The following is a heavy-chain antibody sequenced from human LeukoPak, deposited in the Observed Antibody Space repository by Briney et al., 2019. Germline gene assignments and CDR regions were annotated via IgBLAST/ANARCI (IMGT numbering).Heavy chain of an antibody. V-gene: IGHV3-30-3*01. CDR1: GFTFSSYA. D-gene: IGHD2-2*02. J-gene: IGHJ4*02. Sequence: PGGSLRLSCAASGFTFSSYAMHWVRQAPSKGLEWVAVISYDGSNKYYADSVKGRFTISRDNSKNTLYLQMISLRAEDTAVYYCAGALGYCSSTSCDRTIDYWGQGTLVTVSS. CDR3: AGALGYCSSTSCDRTIDY. CDR2: ISYDGSNK.